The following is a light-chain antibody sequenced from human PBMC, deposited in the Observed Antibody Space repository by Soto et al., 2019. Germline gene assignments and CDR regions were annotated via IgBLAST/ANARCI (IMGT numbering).Light chain of an antibody. CDR3: QQSYSWSDT. J-gene: IGKJ2*01. CDR1: QSVGSY. CDR2: EAS. Sequence: EIVMTQSPATLSLSPGERATLSCRASQSVGSYLSWYQQKVGQAPRLLIYEASNRATGIPARFSGSGSGTDFTLTISSLEPEDFAVYYCQQSYSWSDTFGQGTKLEIK. V-gene: IGKV3-11*01.